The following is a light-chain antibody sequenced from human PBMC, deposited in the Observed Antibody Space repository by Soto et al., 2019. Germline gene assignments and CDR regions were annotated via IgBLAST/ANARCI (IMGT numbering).Light chain of an antibody. CDR3: QQYDSSPRT. CDR2: GAS. CDR1: QSVSSSY. Sequence: EIVLTQSPGTLSLSPGERATLSCRASQSVSSSYLDWYQQKPGQAPRLLIYGASSMATGIPDRFSGSGSGTDFTLTISRLEPEDFAAYYCQQYDSSPRTFGQGTKVEIK. J-gene: IGKJ1*01. V-gene: IGKV3-20*01.